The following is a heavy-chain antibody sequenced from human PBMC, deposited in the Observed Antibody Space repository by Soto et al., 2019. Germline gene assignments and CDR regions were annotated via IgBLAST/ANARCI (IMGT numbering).Heavy chain of an antibody. CDR2: INVGNGNT. D-gene: IGHD2-8*02. Sequence: QVQLGQSGTQVKKSGASMKIYCKASGYTFTSHAVHWVRQAPGQRLEWNGWINVGNGNTKYSQTFQGRLTITRDTSGTTAYMELSSLSSGDAAVYYCARRTGRYLDYWGQGTLVTVSS. J-gene: IGHJ4*02. V-gene: IGHV1-3*01. CDR3: ARRTGRYLDY. CDR1: GYTFTSHA.